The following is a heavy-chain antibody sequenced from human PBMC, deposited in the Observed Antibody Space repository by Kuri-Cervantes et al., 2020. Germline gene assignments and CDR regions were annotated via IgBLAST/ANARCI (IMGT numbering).Heavy chain of an antibody. CDR3: ARARHYYDSSGYYYVGGAYDY. J-gene: IGHJ4*02. V-gene: IGHV3-7*03. D-gene: IGHD3-22*01. CDR1: GLPISSHW. CDR2: IKQDGSEK. Sequence: GGSLKISCAASGLPISSHWMSWVRQAPGKGLEWVANIKQDGSEKYYVDSVKGRFTISRHNSKNTLYLQMNSLRAEDTAVYYCARARHYYDSSGYYYVGGAYDYWGQGTLVTVSS.